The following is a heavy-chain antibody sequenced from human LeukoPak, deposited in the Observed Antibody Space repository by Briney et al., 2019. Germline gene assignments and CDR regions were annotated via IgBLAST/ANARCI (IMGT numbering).Heavy chain of an antibody. D-gene: IGHD3-3*01. J-gene: IGHJ4*02. CDR1: GFTFSSYA. Sequence: GGSLRLSCAASGFTFSSYAMSWVRQAPGKGLEWVSAISGSGGSTYYADSVKGRFTISRDNSKNTLYLRMNSLRAEDTAVYYCAKDGPDDFWTGYDYWGQGTLVTVSS. V-gene: IGHV3-23*01. CDR2: ISGSGGST. CDR3: AKDGPDDFWTGYDY.